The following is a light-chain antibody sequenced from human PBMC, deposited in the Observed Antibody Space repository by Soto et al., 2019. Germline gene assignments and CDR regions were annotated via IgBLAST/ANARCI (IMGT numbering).Light chain of an antibody. V-gene: IGLV8-61*01. CDR2: SSN. CDR1: SGSVSTSRY. Sequence: QTVVTQEPSFSVSPGGTVTLTCGLSSGSVSTSRYPSWYQQTPGQAPRTLMHSSNTRYSGVPDRFSGSILGNKAALTITGAQADDEAYYYCALYMGSGIGVFGGGTKLTVL. J-gene: IGLJ3*02. CDR3: ALYMGSGIGV.